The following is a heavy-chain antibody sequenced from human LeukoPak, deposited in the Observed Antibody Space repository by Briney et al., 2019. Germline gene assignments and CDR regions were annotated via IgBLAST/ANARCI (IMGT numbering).Heavy chain of an antibody. CDR1: AFTFSSYG. CDR3: AKEQWLGFDY. V-gene: IGHV3-23*01. CDR2: ISGSGGST. J-gene: IGHJ4*02. D-gene: IGHD6-19*01. Sequence: SGGSLRLSCTASAFTFSSYGMSWVRQAPGKGLEWVSAISGSGGSTYYADSVKGRFTISRDNSKNTLYLQMNSLRAEDTAVYYCAKEQWLGFDYWGQGTLVTVSS.